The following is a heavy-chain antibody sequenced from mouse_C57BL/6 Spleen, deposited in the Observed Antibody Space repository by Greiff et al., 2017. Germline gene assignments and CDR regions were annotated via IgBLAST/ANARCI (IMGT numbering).Heavy chain of an antibody. Sequence: EVQLQQSGPELVKPGASVKIPCKASGYTFTDYNMDWVKQSHGKSLEWIGDINPNNGGTIYNQQFKGKATLTVDKSSSTAYMELRSLTSEDTAVYYWARSTMVTTGLYYAMDYWGQGTSVTVSS. CDR1: GYTFTDYN. D-gene: IGHD2-2*01. CDR2: INPNNGGT. CDR3: ARSTMVTTGLYYAMDY. V-gene: IGHV1-18*01. J-gene: IGHJ4*01.